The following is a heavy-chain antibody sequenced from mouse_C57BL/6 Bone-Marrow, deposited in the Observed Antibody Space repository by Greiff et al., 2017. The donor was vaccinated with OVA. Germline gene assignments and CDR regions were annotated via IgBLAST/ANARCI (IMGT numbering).Heavy chain of an antibody. CDR1: GFNIKNTY. CDR2: IDPANGNT. J-gene: IGHJ4*01. Sequence: EVQLPESVAELVRPGASVKLSCTASGFNIKNTYMPWVKQRPEPGLAWIGRIDPANGNTKFAPKFQGKATITADTSSNTAYLQLSSLTSEDTAIYYCASSYYGRAMDYWGQGTSVTVSS. CDR3: ASSYYGRAMDY. V-gene: IGHV14-3*01. D-gene: IGHD2-10*01.